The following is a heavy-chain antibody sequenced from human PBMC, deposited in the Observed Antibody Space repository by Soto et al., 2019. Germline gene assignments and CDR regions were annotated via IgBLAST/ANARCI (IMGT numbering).Heavy chain of an antibody. Sequence: SETLSLTCAVYGGSFSGYYWSWIRQPPGKGLEWIGEINHSGSTNYNPSLKSRVTLSVDTSKNQFSLKLSSVTAADTAVYYCARGAGLMVYAKFDYWGQGTLVTVSS. V-gene: IGHV4-34*01. CDR3: ARGAGLMVYAKFDY. CDR2: INHSGST. CDR1: GGSFSGYY. D-gene: IGHD2-8*01. J-gene: IGHJ4*02.